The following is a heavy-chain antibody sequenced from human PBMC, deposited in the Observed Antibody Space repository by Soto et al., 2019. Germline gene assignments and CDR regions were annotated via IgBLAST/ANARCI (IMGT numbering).Heavy chain of an antibody. V-gene: IGHV3-66*01. CDR3: ARGPGRLLFRGAFDI. D-gene: IGHD2-21*02. CDR2: IYSGGST. CDR1: GFTVSINY. J-gene: IGHJ3*02. Sequence: GGSLRLSCAASGFTVSINYMIWVRQAPGKGLEWVSVIYSGGSTYYADSVKGRFTISRDNSKNTLYLQMNSLRAEDTAVYYCARGPGRLLFRGAFDIWGQGTMVTVSS.